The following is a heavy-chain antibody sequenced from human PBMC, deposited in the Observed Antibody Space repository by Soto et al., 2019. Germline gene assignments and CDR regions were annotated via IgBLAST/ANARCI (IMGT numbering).Heavy chain of an antibody. CDR2: IYYSVRT. V-gene: IGHV4-31*03. CDR1: GGSISSGGYY. J-gene: IGHJ6*04. CDR3: ARVFGVDCHHGMDV. Sequence: QVQLQESGPGLVKPSQTLSLTCTVSGGSISSGGYYWSWIRQHPGKGLEWIGYIYYSVRTYYNPSLKSRVTISVDTSKNQFSLKLSCVTAADTAVYYCARVFGVDCHHGMDVWGKGTTVTVSS. D-gene: IGHD2-21*02.